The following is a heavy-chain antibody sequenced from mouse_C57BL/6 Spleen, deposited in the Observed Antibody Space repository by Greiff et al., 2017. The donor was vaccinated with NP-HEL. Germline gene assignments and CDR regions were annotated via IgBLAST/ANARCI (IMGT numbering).Heavy chain of an antibody. CDR1: GFSLTSYG. J-gene: IGHJ3*01. CDR3: AKNDGYSFAY. CDR2: IWSGGST. D-gene: IGHD2-3*01. Sequence: VKVVESGPGLVQPSQSLSITCTVSGFSLTSYGVHWVRQPPGKGLEWLGVIWSGGSTDYNAAFISRLSISKDNSKSQVFFKMNSLQADDTAIYYCAKNDGYSFAYWGQGTLVTVAA. V-gene: IGHV2-4*01.